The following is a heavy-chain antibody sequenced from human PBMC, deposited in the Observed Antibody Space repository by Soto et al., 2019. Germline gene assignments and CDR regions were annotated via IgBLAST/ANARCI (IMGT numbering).Heavy chain of an antibody. V-gene: IGHV1-3*01. CDR3: ARDDVGSAWPY. Sequence: QVQLVQSAADVKKPGASVKVSCKTSGYRFIANAVHWVRQAPGQGLEWMGWINADNGNTKYSRKMQGRLTISRDTSASTVYMELTGLTSEDSAVYFCARDDVGSAWPYWGQGTLITVSS. D-gene: IGHD6-19*01. J-gene: IGHJ4*02. CDR1: GYRFIANA. CDR2: INADNGNT.